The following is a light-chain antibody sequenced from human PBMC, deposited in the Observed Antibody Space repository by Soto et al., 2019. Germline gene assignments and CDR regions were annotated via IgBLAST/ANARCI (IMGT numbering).Light chain of an antibody. V-gene: IGKV3-11*01. Sequence: EIVLTQSPDTLALSPGERATLSCWASHSVTTHLAWFQQRPGQTPRLLIYDASSRATGIPDRFSGSGSGTEFTLTISSLQPDDFATYYCQQYNSYWTFGQGTKVDIK. CDR2: DAS. CDR1: HSVTTH. J-gene: IGKJ1*01. CDR3: QQYNSYWT.